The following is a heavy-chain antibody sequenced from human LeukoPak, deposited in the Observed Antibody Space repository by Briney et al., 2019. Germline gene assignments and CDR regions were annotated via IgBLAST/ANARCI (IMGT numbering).Heavy chain of an antibody. V-gene: IGHV3-15*01. Sequence: GGSLRLSCAASGFTFSNAWMSWVRQAPGKGLEWVGRIKSKTDGGTTDYAAPVKGRFTISRDDSKNTLYLQMNSLKTEDTAVYYCTTPRSRDGRYFDWLLDFYYYYYMDVWGKGTTVTVSS. D-gene: IGHD3-9*01. CDR3: TTPRSRDGRYFDWLLDFYYYYYMDV. CDR1: GFTFSNAW. CDR2: IKSKTDGGTT. J-gene: IGHJ6*03.